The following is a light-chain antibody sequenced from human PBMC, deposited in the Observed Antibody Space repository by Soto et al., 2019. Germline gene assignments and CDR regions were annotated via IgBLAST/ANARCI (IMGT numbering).Light chain of an antibody. V-gene: IGLV2-23*01. CDR1: SSGVGSHTL. J-gene: IGLJ2*01. CDR2: EGI. CDR3: CSYVGSSTVV. Sequence: QSALTQPASVSGSPGQSITISCTGTSSGVGSHTLVSWYQQHPGKAPKLLLYEGIKRPSGVSNRFSGSKSAKTASLTISGLQAEDEADYYCCSYVGSSTVVFGGGTKVTVL.